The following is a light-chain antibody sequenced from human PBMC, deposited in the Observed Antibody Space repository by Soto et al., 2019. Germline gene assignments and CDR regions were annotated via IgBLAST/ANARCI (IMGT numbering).Light chain of an antibody. CDR3: EQYGGSPRT. CDR1: QSVSSRH. Sequence: EIVLTQSPGTLSLSPGERATLSCRASQSVSSRHLAWYQQKPGQAPSLLIYGASTRASGIPDRCSGSGSGTAFSLTISRLAPADFAVYYCEQYGGSPRTFGQGTKVEI. J-gene: IGKJ1*01. V-gene: IGKV3-20*01. CDR2: GAS.